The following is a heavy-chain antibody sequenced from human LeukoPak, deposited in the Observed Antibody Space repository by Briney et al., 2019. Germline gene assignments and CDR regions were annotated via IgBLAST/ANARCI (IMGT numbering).Heavy chain of an antibody. J-gene: IGHJ5*01. CDR3: ARGDSSVFSWFDS. CDR2: INHSGST. D-gene: IGHD3-22*01. CDR1: GGSFSGYY. Sequence: SETLSLTCAVYGGSFSGYYWSWIRQPPGKGLEWIGEINHSGSTNYNPSLKSRVTISVDTSKNQFSLKLSSVTAADTAVYYCARGDSSVFSWFDSWGQGTLVTVYS. V-gene: IGHV4-34*01.